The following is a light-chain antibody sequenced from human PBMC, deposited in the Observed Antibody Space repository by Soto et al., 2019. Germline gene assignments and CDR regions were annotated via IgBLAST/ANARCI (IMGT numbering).Light chain of an antibody. Sequence: QTVVTQEPSFSVSPGGTVTLTCGLSSGPVFTSSYPNWYQQTPGQAPRTLIFNTNTRSSWVPDRFSGSILGDKAALTITGAQADDDSYYYCLLYLGDGIWVFGGGTKLTVL. CDR3: LLYLGDGIWV. J-gene: IGLJ3*02. CDR1: SGPVFTSSY. CDR2: NTN. V-gene: IGLV8-61*01.